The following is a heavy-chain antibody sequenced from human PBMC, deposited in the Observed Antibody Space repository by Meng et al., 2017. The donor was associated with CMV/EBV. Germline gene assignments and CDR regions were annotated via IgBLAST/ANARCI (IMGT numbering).Heavy chain of an antibody. Sequence: GESLKISCAASGFTFNSYSMNWVRQAPGKGLEWVSSISSSSSYIYYADSVKGRFTISRDNAKNSLYLQMNSLRAEDTAVYYCATNLNCSSTSCSRYFDYWGQGTLVTVSS. V-gene: IGHV3-21*01. D-gene: IGHD2-2*01. CDR1: GFTFNSYS. J-gene: IGHJ4*02. CDR2: ISSSSSYI. CDR3: ATNLNCSSTSCSRYFDY.